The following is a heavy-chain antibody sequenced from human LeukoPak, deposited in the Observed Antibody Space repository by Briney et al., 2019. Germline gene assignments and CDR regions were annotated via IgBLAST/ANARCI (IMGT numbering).Heavy chain of an antibody. Sequence: GGSLRLSCAASGFSVSSNYMNWVRQAPGKGLEWVSVTNSGGTTYYADSVKGRFTISRDNAKNSLYLQMNSLRAEDTAVYYCAREPYDFWSGYYYIFFDYWGQGTLVTVSS. CDR2: TNSGGTT. V-gene: IGHV3-66*01. CDR3: AREPYDFWSGYYYIFFDY. CDR1: GFSVSSNY. J-gene: IGHJ4*02. D-gene: IGHD3-3*01.